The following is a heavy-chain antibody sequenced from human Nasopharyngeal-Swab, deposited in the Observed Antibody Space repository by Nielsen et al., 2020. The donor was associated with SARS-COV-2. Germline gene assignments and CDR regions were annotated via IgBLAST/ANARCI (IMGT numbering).Heavy chain of an antibody. CDR1: GYTFTSYY. J-gene: IGHJ6*02. V-gene: IGHV1-46*01. CDR2: INPSGGST. D-gene: IGHD6-19*01. Sequence: ASVKVSCKASGYTFTSYYMHWVRQAPEQGLEWMGIINPSGGSTSYAQKFQGRVTMTRDTSTSTVYMELSSLRSEDTAVYYCARDLTKGIAVPGNYYYGMDVWGQGTTVTVCS. CDR3: ARDLTKGIAVPGNYYYGMDV.